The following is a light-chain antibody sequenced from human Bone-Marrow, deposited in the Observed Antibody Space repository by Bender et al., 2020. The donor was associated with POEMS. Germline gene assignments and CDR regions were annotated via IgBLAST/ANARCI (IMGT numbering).Light chain of an antibody. CDR2: EVT. CDR3: AVWDDSLNGWV. CDR1: SSDVGSYNL. V-gene: IGLV2-23*02. Sequence: QSALTQPASVSGSPGQSITISCTGTSSDVGSYNLVSWYQQHPGKAPQVLIYEVTKRPSGVSNRFSGSKSGNTASLTISGLQAEDEADYYCAVWDDSLNGWVFGGGTKLTVL. J-gene: IGLJ3*02.